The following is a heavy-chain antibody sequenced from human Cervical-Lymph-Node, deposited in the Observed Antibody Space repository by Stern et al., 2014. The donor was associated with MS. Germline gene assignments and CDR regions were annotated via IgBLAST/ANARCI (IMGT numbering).Heavy chain of an antibody. D-gene: IGHD1-26*01. CDR3: ATPLSRSSKDAYHFYGMDV. V-gene: IGHV5-51*03. CDR2: IYPDDSDI. CDR1: GYSFPSYW. Sequence: EVQLVESGAEVKKPGESLKISCQGSGYSFPSYWIGWGRQNPGKGLEWMGIIYPDDSDIKYSPSVKGQVTISADKSINTAYLQWSSLKASDTAIYFCATPLSRSSKDAYHFYGMDVWGQGTTVTVSS. J-gene: IGHJ6*02.